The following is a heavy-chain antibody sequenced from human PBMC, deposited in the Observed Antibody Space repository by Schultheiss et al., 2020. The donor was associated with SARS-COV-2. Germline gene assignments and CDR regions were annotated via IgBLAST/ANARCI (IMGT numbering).Heavy chain of an antibody. CDR2: INPNSGGT. CDR1: GYTFTGYY. V-gene: IGHV1-2*02. J-gene: IGHJ5*02. Sequence: GESLKISCKASGYTFTGYYLHWVRQAPGQGLEWMGWINPNSGGTNYAQKFQGRVTMTRDTSISTAYMELSRLRSDDTAVYYCARERREYNWFDPWGQGTLVTVSS. CDR3: ARERREYNWFDP. D-gene: IGHD3-10*01.